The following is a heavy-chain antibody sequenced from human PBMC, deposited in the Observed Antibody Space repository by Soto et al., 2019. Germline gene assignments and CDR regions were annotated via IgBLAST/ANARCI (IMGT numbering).Heavy chain of an antibody. CDR1: GDSISSSNFY. CDR2: IFSSGST. D-gene: IGHD4-17*01. J-gene: IGHJ5*02. V-gene: IGHV4-39*02. Sequence: QLQLQESGPGLVKPSATLSLTCTVSGDSISSSNFYWGWIRQPPGKGLQWIGTIFSSGSTYYNSSLTSRATISVDTSKNPFSLQLTSMTAADTSVYYCARLDYGDYTTSWGQGTLVTVSS. CDR3: ARLDYGDYTTS.